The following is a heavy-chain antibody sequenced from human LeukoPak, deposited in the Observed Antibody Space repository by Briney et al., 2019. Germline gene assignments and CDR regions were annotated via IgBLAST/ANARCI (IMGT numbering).Heavy chain of an antibody. J-gene: IGHJ4*02. CDR1: GFTVSSNY. D-gene: IGHD5-12*01. CDR3: ASSYSGYDTIYYFDY. Sequence: GGSLRLSCAASGFTVSSNYMSWVRQAPGKGLEWVSVIYSGGSTYYADSVKGRFTISRDNSKNTLYLQMNSLRAEDTAVYYCASSYSGYDTIYYFDYWGQGTLVTVSS. V-gene: IGHV3-66*01. CDR2: IYSGGST.